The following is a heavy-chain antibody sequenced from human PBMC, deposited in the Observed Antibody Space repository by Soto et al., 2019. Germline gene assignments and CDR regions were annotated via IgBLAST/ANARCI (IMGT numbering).Heavy chain of an antibody. V-gene: IGHV4-31*03. J-gene: IGHJ4*02. CDR3: ARWDDSSGYSPGGY. Sequence: QVQLQESGPGLVKPSQTLSLTCTVSGGSISSGGYYWSWIRQHPGKGLEWIGYIYYSGSTYYNPALKSRVTISVDTSKNQFSLKLRSVTAADTAVYYCARWDDSSGYSPGGYWGQGTLVTVSS. CDR1: GGSISSGGYY. D-gene: IGHD3-22*01. CDR2: IYYSGST.